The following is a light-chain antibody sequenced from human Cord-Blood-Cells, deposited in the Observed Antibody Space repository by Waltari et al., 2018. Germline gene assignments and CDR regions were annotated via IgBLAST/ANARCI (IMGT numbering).Light chain of an antibody. CDR2: AAS. CDR3: QQSYSTPFT. V-gene: IGKV1-39*01. CDR1: QSISSY. J-gene: IGKJ3*01. Sequence: DIQMTQSPCSLSASVGDRVTITCRASQSISSYLNWYQQKPGKAPKLLIYAASSLQSGVPSRFSGSGSGTDFTLTISSLQPEDFATYYCQQSYSTPFTVGPGTKVDIK.